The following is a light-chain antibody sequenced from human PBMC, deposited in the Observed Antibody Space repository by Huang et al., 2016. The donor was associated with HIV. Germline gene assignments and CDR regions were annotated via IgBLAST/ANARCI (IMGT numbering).Light chain of an antibody. V-gene: IGKV3-11*01. CDR2: DAS. CDR1: QSVGGY. CDR3: QQRTNWPPGFT. J-gene: IGKJ3*01. Sequence: EIVLTQSPATLSLSPGERATLSCSASQSVGGYLAWYQQKPGQAPRLLIYDASNRATGIPARFSGSGSGTDFTLTISILEPEDFAVYYCQQRTNWPPGFTFGPGTKVDIK.